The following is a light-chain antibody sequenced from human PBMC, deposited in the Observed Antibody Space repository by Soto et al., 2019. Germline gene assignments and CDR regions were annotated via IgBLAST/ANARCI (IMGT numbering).Light chain of an antibody. CDR2: EVN. V-gene: IGLV2-14*03. CDR3: SSYSSTSTLFV. J-gene: IGLJ1*01. CDR1: ISDIGGYNF. Sequence: LTHPASVSGSPGQSIPISCTGTISDIGGYNFVSLYQQHPGKAPKLMISEVNNRPSGVSDRFSGSKSGNTASLTISGLQSADEGDYYCSSYSSTSTLFVFGTGTKVTVL.